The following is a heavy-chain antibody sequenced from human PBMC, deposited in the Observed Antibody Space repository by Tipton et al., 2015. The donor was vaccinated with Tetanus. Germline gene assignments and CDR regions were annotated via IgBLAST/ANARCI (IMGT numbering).Heavy chain of an antibody. CDR3: ARSSVTPGDY. J-gene: IGHJ4*02. CDR1: GYTISSYG. CDR2: IITYNGNT. V-gene: IGHV1-18*04. Sequence: QLVQSGAEVKNPGASVKVSCKTSGYTISSYGISWVRQAPGQGLEWMGWIITYNGNTNYAQKLQGRVTMITDTSTSTVYMEIRSLRSDDTPVDFCARSSVTPGDYWGQGTLVTVSS. D-gene: IGHD3-10*01.